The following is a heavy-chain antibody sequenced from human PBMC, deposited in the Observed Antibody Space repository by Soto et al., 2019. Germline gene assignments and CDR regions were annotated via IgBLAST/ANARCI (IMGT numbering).Heavy chain of an antibody. D-gene: IGHD3-16*01. J-gene: IGHJ5*02. CDR1: GGFLSESY. Sequence: PSETLSLICAVYGGFLSESYWTWIRQPPRKGLEWIGEINHVGGTNYNPSLKSRVTMSVDTSQNQFSLRLISVTAADTAMYFCVRIRYQLPSSVLWLDPWGQGTPVTVSS. CDR2: INHVGGT. V-gene: IGHV4-34*01. CDR3: VRIRYQLPSSVLWLDP.